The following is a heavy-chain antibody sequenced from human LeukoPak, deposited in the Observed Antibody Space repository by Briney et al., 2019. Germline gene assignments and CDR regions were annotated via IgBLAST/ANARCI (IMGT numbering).Heavy chain of an antibody. V-gene: IGHV3-48*01. D-gene: IGHD5-18*01. CDR1: GFTFSNYG. CDR3: ARRGDSPMVGDY. Sequence: GSLRLSCAASGFTFSNYGMNWVRQAPGKGLEWVSYISSSTTIYYADSVKGRFTISRDNAKNSLSLQMNSLRVEDTAVYYCARRGDSPMVGDYWGQGTLVTVSS. CDR2: ISSSTTI. J-gene: IGHJ4*02.